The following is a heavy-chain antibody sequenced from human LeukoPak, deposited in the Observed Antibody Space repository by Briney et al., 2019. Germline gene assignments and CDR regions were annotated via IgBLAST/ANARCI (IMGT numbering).Heavy chain of an antibody. Sequence: SETLSLTCTVSGGSISSSSYYWGWIRQPPGKGLEWIGGIYYSGGTYYNPSLKSRVTISVDTSKNQFSLKLSSMTAADTAVYYCARRYSSGIDYWGQGTLVTVSS. CDR1: GGSISSSSYY. V-gene: IGHV4-39*01. J-gene: IGHJ4*02. CDR3: ARRYSSGIDY. CDR2: IYYSGGT. D-gene: IGHD3-10*01.